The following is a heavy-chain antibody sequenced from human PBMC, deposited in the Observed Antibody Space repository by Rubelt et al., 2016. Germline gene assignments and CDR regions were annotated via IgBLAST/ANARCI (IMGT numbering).Heavy chain of an antibody. V-gene: IGHV4-38-2*02. CDR1: GYSISSGYY. D-gene: IGHD1-26*01. Sequence: QLQLQESGPGLVKPSETLSLTCTVSGYSISSGYYWGWIRQPPGKGLEWIGSIYYSGSTYYNPSLNSRVTISVDTSKNQFSRKLSSVTAADTAVYYCATPRGGSYSGWFDPWGQGTLVTVSS. CDR3: ATPRGGSYSGWFDP. CDR2: IYYSGST. J-gene: IGHJ5*02.